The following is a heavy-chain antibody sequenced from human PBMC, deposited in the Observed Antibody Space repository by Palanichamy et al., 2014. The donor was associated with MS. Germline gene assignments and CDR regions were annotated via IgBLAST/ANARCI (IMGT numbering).Heavy chain of an antibody. Sequence: QVQLVQSGAEVKKPGASVKVSCKASGYTFISYDINWVRQATGQGLEWMGWMKPNSGNTGYAQKFQGRVTMTRNTSISTAYMELSSPRSEDAAVYYCARGRRGYCSGGSCYGWFDPWGQGTLVTVSS. CDR3: ARGRRGYCSGGSCYGWFDP. D-gene: IGHD2-15*01. CDR2: MKPNSGNT. J-gene: IGHJ5*02. CDR1: GYTFISYD. V-gene: IGHV1-8*01.